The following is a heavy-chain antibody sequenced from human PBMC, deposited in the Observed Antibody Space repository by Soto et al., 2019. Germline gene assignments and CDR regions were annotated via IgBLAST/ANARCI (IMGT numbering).Heavy chain of an antibody. J-gene: IGHJ4*02. CDR2: IDYSGTA. CDR1: YGSISVSNVF. D-gene: IGHD2-15*01. V-gene: IGHV4-39*01. Sequence: PSETLSLTCTVSYGSISVSNVFWGWVRQPPGKGLEWIGNIDYSGTAYFNPSLGTRVTFPVDTSKNQFSLTLYSVTAADTAVYYCATVLIGATRHPDSDSWGQGTLVTVSS. CDR3: ATVLIGATRHPDSDS.